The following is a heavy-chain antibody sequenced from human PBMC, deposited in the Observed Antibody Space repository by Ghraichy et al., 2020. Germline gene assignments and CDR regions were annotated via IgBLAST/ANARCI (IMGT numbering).Heavy chain of an antibody. CDR2: ISTRSTYK. J-gene: IGHJ6*02. CDR1: GFTFSSYA. Sequence: GGSLRLSCAAPGFTFSSYAMNWVRQAPGKGLEWVSSISTRSTYKNHAASVKGRFTVSRDNAKNSLFLQMDSLRADDTAVYYCARDVGFDNSAGGLDVWGHGTWVIVSS. V-gene: IGHV3-21*01. D-gene: IGHD4-23*01. CDR3: ARDVGFDNSAGGLDV.